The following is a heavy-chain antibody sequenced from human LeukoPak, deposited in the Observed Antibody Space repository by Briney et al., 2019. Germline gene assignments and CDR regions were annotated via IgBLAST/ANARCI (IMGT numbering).Heavy chain of an antibody. CDR1: GFSFSSYG. Sequence: GGSLRLSCIPSGFSFSSYGMHWVRQAPGKGLEWVAVIWSHGNRKHHSDSVEGRFAISRDNSKNILYLQMNNLRAEDTALYYCARDSADDDNDFDVWGQGTMVTVSS. D-gene: IGHD3-9*01. J-gene: IGHJ3*01. V-gene: IGHV3-33*01. CDR3: ARDSADDDNDFDV. CDR2: IWSHGNRK.